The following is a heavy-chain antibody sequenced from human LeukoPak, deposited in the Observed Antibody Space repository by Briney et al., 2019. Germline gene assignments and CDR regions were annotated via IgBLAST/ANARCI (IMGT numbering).Heavy chain of an antibody. CDR2: MNPNSGNT. D-gene: IGHD3-10*01. V-gene: IGHV1-8*02. J-gene: IGHJ5*02. Sequence: ASVKVSCKAAAYTFTSYNINWVRQPTGQGLEWMGWMNPNSGNTCYAQKFQGRVTMTRNNSISTAYMELSSLTSEDTAVYYCARDGSGSYYDRGWFDPWGQGTLVTVSS. CDR1: AYTFTSYN. CDR3: ARDGSGSYYDRGWFDP.